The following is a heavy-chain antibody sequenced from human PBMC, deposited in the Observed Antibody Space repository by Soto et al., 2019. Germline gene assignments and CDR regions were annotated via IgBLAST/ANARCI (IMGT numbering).Heavy chain of an antibody. CDR2: MNPNSGNE. D-gene: IGHD4-4*01. CDR1: GYSFTRHD. V-gene: IGHV1-8*01. Sequence: QMQLVQSGAEVRKPGASVRVSCTATGYSFTRHDINWLRQAAGQGLEWMGWMNPNSGNEVYAQKFQGRVTMTRNTSITTAYIEVTSLKSEDTAVYFCARGAYNDYSHWFDPWGQGTLVTVSS. CDR3: ARGAYNDYSHWFDP. J-gene: IGHJ5*02.